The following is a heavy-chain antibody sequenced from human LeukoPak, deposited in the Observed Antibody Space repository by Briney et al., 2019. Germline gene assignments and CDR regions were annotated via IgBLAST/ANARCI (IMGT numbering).Heavy chain of an antibody. J-gene: IGHJ4*02. CDR3: ADSSGSYSGAIDY. CDR2: IIPIFGTA. D-gene: IGHD1-26*01. CDR1: GGTFSSYA. Sequence: SVKVSCKASGGTFSSYAISWVRQAPGQGLEWMGRIIPIFGTANYAQKFQGRVTITTDESTSTAYMELSSLRSDDTAVYYCADSSGSYSGAIDYWGQGTLVTVSS. V-gene: IGHV1-69*05.